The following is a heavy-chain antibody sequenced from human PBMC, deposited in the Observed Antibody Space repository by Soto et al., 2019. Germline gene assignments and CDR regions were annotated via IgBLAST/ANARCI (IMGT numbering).Heavy chain of an antibody. J-gene: IGHJ5*02. Sequence: PSETLSLTCTVSGGSISSGDYYWIWIRQPPGKGLEWIGYMYYSGSTYYNPSLKSRVTISVDTSKNQFSLKLSSVTAADTAVYYCARDIFWGGFGESNWLDPWGQGTLVPVS. CDR2: MYYSGST. CDR1: GGSISSGDYY. V-gene: IGHV4-30-4*01. D-gene: IGHD3-10*01. CDR3: ARDIFWGGFGESNWLDP.